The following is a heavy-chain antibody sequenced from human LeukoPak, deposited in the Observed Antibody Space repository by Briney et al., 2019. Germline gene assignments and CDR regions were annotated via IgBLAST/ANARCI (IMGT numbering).Heavy chain of an antibody. Sequence: GGSLRLSCAVSGFTFSGFWMSWSRQAPGKGLEWVASINSDGSEGYYADVVKGRFTISRDNAKNSLYLQINSLRAKDTAVYYCARSSYSSSSSVWGQGTMVTVSS. CDR2: INSDGSEG. D-gene: IGHD6-6*01. CDR1: GFTFSGFW. V-gene: IGHV3-7*03. J-gene: IGHJ3*01. CDR3: ARSSYSSSSSV.